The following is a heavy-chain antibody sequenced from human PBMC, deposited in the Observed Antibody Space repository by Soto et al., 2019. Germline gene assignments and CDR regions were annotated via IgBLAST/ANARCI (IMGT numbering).Heavy chain of an antibody. D-gene: IGHD5-12*01. Sequence: EVPLVESGGGLVQPGGSLRLSCTASGFTFSSYGMNWVRQAPGKGLEWVSYISNRNSVMSYADSVRGRFTISRDNAKNSLYLQMNSLRDEDTAVYFCARDSGYDYAFDIWGQGTMVTVSS. J-gene: IGHJ3*02. CDR3: ARDSGYDYAFDI. CDR1: GFTFSSYG. V-gene: IGHV3-48*02. CDR2: ISNRNSVM.